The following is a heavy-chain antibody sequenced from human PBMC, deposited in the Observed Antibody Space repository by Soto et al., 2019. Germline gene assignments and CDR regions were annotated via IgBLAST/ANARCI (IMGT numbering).Heavy chain of an antibody. CDR2: ISSSSYI. CDR3: ARDAQDYGMDV. J-gene: IGHJ6*02. CDR1: GFTFSSYS. V-gene: IGHV3-21*01. Sequence: PGGSLRLSCAASGFTFSSYSMNWVRQAPGKGLEWVSSISSSSYIYYADSVKGRFTISRDNAKNSLYLQMNSLRAEDTAVYYCARDAQDYGMDVWGQGTTVTVSS.